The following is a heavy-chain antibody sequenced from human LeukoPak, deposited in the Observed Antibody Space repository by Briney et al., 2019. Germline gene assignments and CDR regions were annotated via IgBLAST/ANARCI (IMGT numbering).Heavy chain of an antibody. D-gene: IGHD3-10*01. CDR2: IRYDGSNK. V-gene: IGHV3-30*02. CDR3: AKDSLLWFGELLWYFDY. Sequence: PGGSLRLSCAASGFTFSSYGMHWVRRAPGKGLEWVAFIRYDGSNKYYADSVKGRFTISRDNSKNTLYLQMNSLRAEDTAVYYCAKDSLLWFGELLWYFDYWGQGTLVTVSS. J-gene: IGHJ4*02. CDR1: GFTFSSYG.